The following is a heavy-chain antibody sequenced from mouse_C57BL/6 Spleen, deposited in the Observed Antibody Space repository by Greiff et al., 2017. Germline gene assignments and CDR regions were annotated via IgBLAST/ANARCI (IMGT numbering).Heavy chain of an antibody. D-gene: IGHD1-1*01. Sequence: EVKLVESGGGLVQPKGSLKLSCAASGFSFNTYAMNWVRQAPGKGLEWVARIRSKSNNYATYYADSVKDRFTISRDDSESMLYLQMNNMKTEDTAMYYCVRLRYYGSSYWYFDVWGTGTTVTVSS. CDR2: IRSKSNNYAT. CDR3: VRLRYYGSSYWYFDV. V-gene: IGHV10-1*01. CDR1: GFSFNTYA. J-gene: IGHJ1*03.